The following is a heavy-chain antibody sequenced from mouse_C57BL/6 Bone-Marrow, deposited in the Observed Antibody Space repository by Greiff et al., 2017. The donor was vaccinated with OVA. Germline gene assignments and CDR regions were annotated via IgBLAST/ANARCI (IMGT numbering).Heavy chain of an antibody. CDR3: TAYYYGSSHWYFDV. J-gene: IGHJ1*03. CDR1: GFNIKDDY. D-gene: IGHD1-1*01. CDR2: LDPENGDT. Sequence: EVQLQQSGAELVRPGASVKLSCTASGFNIKDDYMHWVKQRPEKGLEWIGWLDPENGDTASASKFKGKATITADTSSNTAYLQLSSLTSEDTAVYYCTAYYYGSSHWYFDVWGTGTTVTVSS. V-gene: IGHV14-4*01.